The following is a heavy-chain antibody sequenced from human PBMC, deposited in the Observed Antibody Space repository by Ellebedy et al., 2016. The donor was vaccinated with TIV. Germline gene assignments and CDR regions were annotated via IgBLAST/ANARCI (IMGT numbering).Heavy chain of an antibody. D-gene: IGHD3-22*01. V-gene: IGHV3-7*03. CDR1: GFTFSSYW. CDR2: IKQDGSEK. J-gene: IGHJ3*02. Sequence: GGSLRLSCAASGFTFSSYWMSWVRQAPGKGLEWVANIKQDGSEKYYVDSVKGRFTISRDNAKNSLYLQMNSLRAEDTALYYCAKAEGLGNGYYDAFDIWGQGTMVTVSS. CDR3: AKAEGLGNGYYDAFDI.